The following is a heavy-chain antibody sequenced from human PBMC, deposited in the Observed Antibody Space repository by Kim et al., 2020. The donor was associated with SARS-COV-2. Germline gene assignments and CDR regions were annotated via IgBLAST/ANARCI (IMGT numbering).Heavy chain of an antibody. V-gene: IGHV3-9*01. Sequence: RFTISRDNAKNSLYLQMNSLRAEDTALYYCAKVSGYYDSIRDLLGPYFDYWGQGTLVTVSS. CDR3: AKVSGYYDSIRDLLGPYFDY. J-gene: IGHJ4*02. D-gene: IGHD3-22*01.